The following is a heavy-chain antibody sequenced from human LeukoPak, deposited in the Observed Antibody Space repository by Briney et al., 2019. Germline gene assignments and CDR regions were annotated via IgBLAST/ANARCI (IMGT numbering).Heavy chain of an antibody. Sequence: GGSLRLSCAASGFTFSSYAMSWVRQAPGKGLEWVSSISGSGSSTYYADSVKGRFTISRDNSKNTLYLQMNSLRAEDTAVYYCARGNSGYSYGRYYFDYWGQGTLVTVSS. J-gene: IGHJ4*02. D-gene: IGHD5-18*01. CDR2: ISGSGSST. CDR3: ARGNSGYSYGRYYFDY. V-gene: IGHV3-23*01. CDR1: GFTFSSYA.